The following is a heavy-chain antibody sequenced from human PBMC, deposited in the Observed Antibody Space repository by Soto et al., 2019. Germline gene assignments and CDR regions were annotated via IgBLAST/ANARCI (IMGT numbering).Heavy chain of an antibody. V-gene: IGHV3-21*01. Sequence: EVQLVESGGGLVKPGGSLRLSRAASGFTFSSYSMNWVRQAPGKGLEWVSSISSSSSYIYYADSVKGPFTISRDNAKISLYLQMNSLRAEDTAVYYCASLYSNYHSGYYYGMDVWGQGTTVTVSS. J-gene: IGHJ6*02. CDR2: ISSSSSYI. D-gene: IGHD4-4*01. CDR1: GFTFSSYS. CDR3: ASLYSNYHSGYYYGMDV.